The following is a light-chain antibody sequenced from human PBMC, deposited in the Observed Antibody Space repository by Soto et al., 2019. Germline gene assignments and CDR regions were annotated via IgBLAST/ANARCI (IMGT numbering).Light chain of an antibody. CDR3: QQYNNWPRT. Sequence: DIQMTQSRSSLSSSVGDIFSITCRASQSINNYLAWYQQKPGKVPRLLIYAASTLQSGVPSRFSGSGSGTEFTLTISSLQSEDFAVYYCQQYNNWPRTFGQGTKVDIK. CDR1: QSINNY. J-gene: IGKJ1*01. CDR2: AAS. V-gene: IGKV1-27*01.